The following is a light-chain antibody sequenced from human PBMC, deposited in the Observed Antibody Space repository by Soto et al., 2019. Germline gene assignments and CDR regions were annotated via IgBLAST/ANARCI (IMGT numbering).Light chain of an antibody. CDR1: SSDVGGYNY. V-gene: IGLV2-8*01. Sequence: QAVVTQPPSASGSPGQSVTISCTGTSSDVGGYNYVSWYQQHPGKAPKLMIYEVSKRPSGVPDRFSGSKSGNTASLTVSGLLAEDEADYYCSSYAGSNSYVFGTGTKLTVL. CDR2: EVS. CDR3: SSYAGSNSYV. J-gene: IGLJ1*01.